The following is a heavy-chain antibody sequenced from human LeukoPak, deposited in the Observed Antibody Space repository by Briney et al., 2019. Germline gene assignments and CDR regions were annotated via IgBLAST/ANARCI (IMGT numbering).Heavy chain of an antibody. D-gene: IGHD2-2*01. CDR1: GFTFSSYG. Sequence: GGSLRLSCAASGFTFSSYGMHWVRQAPGKGLEWVAVISYDGSNKYYADSVKGRFTISRDNSKNTLYLQMNSLRAEDTAVYYCARRPALNYYYYGMDVWGPGTTVTVS. CDR3: ARRPALNYYYYGMDV. V-gene: IGHV3-30*03. CDR2: ISYDGSNK. J-gene: IGHJ6*02.